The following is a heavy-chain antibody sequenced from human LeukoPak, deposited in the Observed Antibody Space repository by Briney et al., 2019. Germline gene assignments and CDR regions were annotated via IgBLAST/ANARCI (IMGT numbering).Heavy chain of an antibody. V-gene: IGHV3-30*03. CDR3: ARDQYYYDSSGYSPLRY. CDR1: GFTFSSYG. Sequence: GGSLRLSCAASGFTFSSYGMHWVRQAPGKGLEWVAVISYDGSNKYYADSVKGRFTISRDNSKNTLYLQMNSLRAEDTAVYYCARDQYYYDSSGYSPLRYWGQGTLVTVSS. J-gene: IGHJ4*02. D-gene: IGHD3-22*01. CDR2: ISYDGSNK.